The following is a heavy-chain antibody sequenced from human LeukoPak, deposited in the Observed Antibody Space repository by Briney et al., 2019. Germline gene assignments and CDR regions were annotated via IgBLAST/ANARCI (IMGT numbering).Heavy chain of an antibody. V-gene: IGHV4-61*02. CDR2: NYTIGST. CDR1: GGSISSGSYY. Sequence: SETLSLTCTVSGGSISSGSYYWSWIRQPAGKGLEWIGRNYTIGSTNYNPSLKSRVTISGDTSKNQFSLKLSSATAADTAVYYCARGIVVVAQLGYYYYYMDVWGKGTTVTISS. J-gene: IGHJ6*03. CDR3: ARGIVVVAQLGYYYYYMDV. D-gene: IGHD2-15*01.